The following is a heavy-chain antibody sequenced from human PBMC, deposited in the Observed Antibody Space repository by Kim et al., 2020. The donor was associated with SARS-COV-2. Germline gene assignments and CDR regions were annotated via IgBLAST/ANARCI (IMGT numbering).Heavy chain of an antibody. J-gene: IGHJ6*02. CDR1: GGTFSSYA. D-gene: IGHD6-13*01. V-gene: IGHV1-69*13. CDR3: AREGYSSSWMERTLGALYYFGMDV. CDR2: IIPIFGTA. Sequence: SVKVSCKASGGTFSSYAISWVRQAPGQGLEWMGGIIPIFGTANYAQKFQGRVTITADESTSTAYMELSSLRSEDTAVYYCAREGYSSSWMERTLGALYYFGMDVWGQGTTVTVSS.